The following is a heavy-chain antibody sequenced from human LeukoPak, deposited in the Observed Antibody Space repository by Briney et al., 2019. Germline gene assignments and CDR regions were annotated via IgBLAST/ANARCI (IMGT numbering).Heavy chain of an antibody. J-gene: IGHJ6*03. CDR3: AKDSVKVTTVRRVPHYMDV. D-gene: IGHD4-17*01. CDR2: IRYDGSIK. CDR1: GFTFSNYG. Sequence: GGSLRLSCAASGFTFSNYGIHWVGQAPGKGLEGVAFIRYDGSIKYYADSVKGGFTISRDNSKNTLYLQMNSLRAEDTAVYYCAKDSVKVTTVRRVPHYMDVWGKGTTVTISS. V-gene: IGHV3-30*02.